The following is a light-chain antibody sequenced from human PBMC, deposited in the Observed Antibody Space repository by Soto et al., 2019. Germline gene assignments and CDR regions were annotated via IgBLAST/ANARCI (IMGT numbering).Light chain of an antibody. Sequence: DIQMTQSPSTVPASVGDRITITCRASQSINTWLAWYRQRPGEAPQLLIYDVSTLAMGVPARFSGSGSGTDFTLSISRLQADDFATFYCQQYQTYSRTFGQGTKVEVK. CDR2: DVS. CDR3: QQYQTYSRT. V-gene: IGKV1-5*01. CDR1: QSINTW. J-gene: IGKJ1*01.